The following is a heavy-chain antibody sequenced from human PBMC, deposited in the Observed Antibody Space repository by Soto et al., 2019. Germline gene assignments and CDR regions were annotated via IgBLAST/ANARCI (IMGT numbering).Heavy chain of an antibody. Sequence: HPGGSLRLSCAASGFTFSGSTINWVRQASGKGLEWVGHIRNKANSYATVYAASVKGRFTISRDDSKSTAYLQMNSLKTEDTGVYYCTRWEVATTRPYDSWGQGTLVTVS. V-gene: IGHV3-73*01. D-gene: IGHD5-12*01. CDR1: GFTFSGST. J-gene: IGHJ4*02. CDR2: IRNKANSYAT. CDR3: TRWEVATTRPYDS.